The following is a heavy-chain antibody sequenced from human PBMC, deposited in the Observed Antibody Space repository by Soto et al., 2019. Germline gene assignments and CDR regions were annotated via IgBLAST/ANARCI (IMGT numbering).Heavy chain of an antibody. V-gene: IGHV3-23*01. Sequence: GGSLRLSCAASGFTFSSYAMSWVRQAPGKGLEWVSAISGSGGSTYYADSVKGRFTISRDNSKNTLYLQMNSLRAEDTAVYYCAKGGGYYGSGSYFDYWGQGTLVTVSS. D-gene: IGHD3-10*01. CDR1: GFTFSSYA. CDR2: ISGSGGST. CDR3: AKGGGYYGSGSYFDY. J-gene: IGHJ4*02.